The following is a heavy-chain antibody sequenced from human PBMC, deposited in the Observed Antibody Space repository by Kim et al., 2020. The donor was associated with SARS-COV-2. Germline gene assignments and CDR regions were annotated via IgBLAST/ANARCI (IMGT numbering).Heavy chain of an antibody. CDR2: IKQDGSAI. D-gene: IGHD3-22*01. J-gene: IGHJ6*01. Sequence: GGSLRLSCAASGFTFSSYGMSWVRQAPGKGLEWVSNIKQDGSAIYYVDSVRGRFTISRDNAKNSLYLQMNSLRAEDTAVYYCARAADCITIIVVVKAYY. CDR1: GFTFSSYG. CDR3: ARAADCITIIVVVKAYY. V-gene: IGHV3-7*04.